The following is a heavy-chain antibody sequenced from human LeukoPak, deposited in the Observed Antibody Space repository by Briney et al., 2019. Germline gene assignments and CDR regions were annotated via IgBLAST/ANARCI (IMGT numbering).Heavy chain of an antibody. J-gene: IGHJ4*02. CDR1: GFTFSDYY. D-gene: IGHD3-3*01. V-gene: IGHV3-11*04. Sequence: PGGSLRLSCAASGFTFSDYYMSWIRQAPGKGLEWVSYISSSGSTIYYADSVKGRFTISRDNSKNTLYLQMNSLRAEDTAVYYCARPYDFWSGYYAYWGQGTLVTVSS. CDR2: ISSSGSTI. CDR3: ARPYDFWSGYYAY.